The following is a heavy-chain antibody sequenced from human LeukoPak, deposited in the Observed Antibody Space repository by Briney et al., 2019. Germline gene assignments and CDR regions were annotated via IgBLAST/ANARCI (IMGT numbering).Heavy chain of an antibody. J-gene: IGHJ4*02. CDR1: GGTFSSYA. Sequence: ASVKVSCKASGGTFSSYAISLVRQAHGQGLEWMGRIIPIRGIANYAQKFQGRVTINADKSTSTANVELSSLRSEDTAVYYCATNPTVDSSCYYFSLVYFDYWGQGTLVTVCS. CDR3: ATNPTVDSSCYYFSLVYFDY. CDR2: IIPIRGIA. V-gene: IGHV1-69*04. D-gene: IGHD3-22*01.